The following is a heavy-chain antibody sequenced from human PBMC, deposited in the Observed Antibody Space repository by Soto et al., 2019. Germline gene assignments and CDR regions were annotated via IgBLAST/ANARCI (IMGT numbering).Heavy chain of an antibody. CDR1: GGSISSNY. V-gene: IGHV4-4*07. Sequence: SETLSLTCTVSGGSISSNYWSWIRQPAGKGLEWIGRIYTSGSTNSNTSLKSRVTMSVDTSKNKFFLKLSSVTAADTAVYYCARGAVAGRGPYSYGMDVWGQGTTVTVSS. CDR2: IYTSGST. CDR3: ARGAVAGRGPYSYGMDV. D-gene: IGHD6-19*01. J-gene: IGHJ6*02.